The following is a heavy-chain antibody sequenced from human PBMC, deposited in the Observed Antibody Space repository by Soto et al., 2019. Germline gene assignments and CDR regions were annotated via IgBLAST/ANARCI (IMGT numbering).Heavy chain of an antibody. V-gene: IGHV4-59*01. Sequence: SETLSRTCTVSCGSITSYYWSCIRQPPWKGLEWLGCIDYSGSNNYNPSLKSRVTISIDTSKNQFALKLSSVTAADTAVDYCAREGYSYAFEDWGQGTMVTVSS. J-gene: IGHJ4*02. CDR2: IDYSGSN. D-gene: IGHD5-18*01. CDR1: CGSITSYY. CDR3: AREGYSYAFED.